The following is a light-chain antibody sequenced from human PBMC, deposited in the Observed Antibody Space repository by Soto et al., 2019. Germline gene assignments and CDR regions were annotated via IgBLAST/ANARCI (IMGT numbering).Light chain of an antibody. CDR2: SNS. CDR3: AAWDDTLNAWL. V-gene: IGLV1-44*01. J-gene: IGLJ3*02. CDR1: SSNIGTNF. Sequence: QSALTQSPSASGTPGQRVTVSCSGSSSNIGTNFVFWYQQLPGTAPKLLIFSNSQRPSGVPDRFSGSKSGTSGSLAISGLQSEDEADYYCAAWDDTLNAWLFGGGTKLTVL.